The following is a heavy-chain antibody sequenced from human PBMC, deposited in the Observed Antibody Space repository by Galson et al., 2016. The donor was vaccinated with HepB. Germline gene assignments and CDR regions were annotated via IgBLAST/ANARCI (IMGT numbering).Heavy chain of an antibody. Sequence: SLRLSCAASGFAFSSHWMHWVRQDLGKGLVWVSRINSDGTISNYADSVKGRFTISRDNAKNTLYLQMNSLRAEDTAVYYCVRDHSVVPETAYNWFDPWGQGTLVTVSS. CDR2: INSDGTIS. CDR3: VRDHSVVPETAYNWFDP. J-gene: IGHJ5*02. D-gene: IGHD2-15*01. V-gene: IGHV3-74*01. CDR1: GFAFSSHW.